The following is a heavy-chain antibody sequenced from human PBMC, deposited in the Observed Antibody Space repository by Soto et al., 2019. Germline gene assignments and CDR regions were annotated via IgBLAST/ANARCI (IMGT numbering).Heavy chain of an antibody. D-gene: IGHD2-8*01. J-gene: IGHJ6*02. CDR3: AKNGQPPYYYYGMDV. CDR1: GYTFTRYG. Sequence: QGQLVQSGAEVKKPGASVKVSCKASGYTFTRYGISWVRQAPGQGLEWMGWISGYNGDTKYAQKFQGSVTMTIDTFTTTTYMELRSLTSDDTAVYYCAKNGQPPYYYYGMDVWGQGTTVTVSS. V-gene: IGHV1-18*01. CDR2: ISGYNGDT.